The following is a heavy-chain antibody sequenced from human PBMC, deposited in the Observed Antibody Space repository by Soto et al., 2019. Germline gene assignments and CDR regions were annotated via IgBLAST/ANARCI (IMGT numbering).Heavy chain of an antibody. D-gene: IGHD5-12*01. V-gene: IGHV3-23*04. CDR1: GFTFSIYA. Sequence: EKQLVESGGALAQPGGSLRLSCVGSGFTFSIYALTWVRQAPGKGLEWVSLITNNGDTTFFGDSVKGRFSISRDNSKNTLYLQLESLSAEDTAVYYCALSAGYVGAFDAWGQGTMVAVSS. CDR3: ALSAGYVGAFDA. J-gene: IGHJ3*01. CDR2: ITNNGDTT.